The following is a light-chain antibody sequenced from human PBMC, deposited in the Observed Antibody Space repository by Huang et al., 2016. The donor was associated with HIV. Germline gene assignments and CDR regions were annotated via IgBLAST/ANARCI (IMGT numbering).Light chain of an antibody. V-gene: IGKV1-6*02. CDR3: LQDFNYPRT. CDR1: QAITND. J-gene: IGKJ1*01. Sequence: AIQLTQSPSSLSASVGDRVTITCRASQAITNDLGWYQQKPGKAPKLLISAASTLRSGVPSRFSGSGSGTDFTRTISSLQPEDFATYFCLQDFNYPRTFGQGTRVEIK. CDR2: AAS.